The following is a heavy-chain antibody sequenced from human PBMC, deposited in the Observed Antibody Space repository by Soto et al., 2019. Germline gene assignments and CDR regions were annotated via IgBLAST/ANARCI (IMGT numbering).Heavy chain of an antibody. Sequence: LRLSCVASGFIFSRSWTHWVRHAPGKGLVWVSRINGDGSITDYAEFVKGRFTISRDNAKNTLYLQMNSLRDEDRAVYYCVRAHCSGDSCQRDFYGMDVWGQGTSVTVSS. CDR1: GFIFSRSW. J-gene: IGHJ6*02. CDR3: VRAHCSGDSCQRDFYGMDV. CDR2: INGDGSIT. V-gene: IGHV3-74*01. D-gene: IGHD2-15*01.